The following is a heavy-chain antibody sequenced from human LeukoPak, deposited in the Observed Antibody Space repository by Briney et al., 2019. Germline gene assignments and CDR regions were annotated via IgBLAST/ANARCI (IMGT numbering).Heavy chain of an antibody. Sequence: GGSLRLSCAAYGFTLSGYDMNWIRQAPGKGLEWLSYMSASGSVKYYADSVKGRFTISRDDAKNSLYLQMNSLRAEDTAVYYCARDPRVRGVIHWGQGTLVTVSS. CDR1: GFTLSGYD. J-gene: IGHJ4*02. CDR2: MSASGSVK. V-gene: IGHV3-48*03. D-gene: IGHD3-10*01. CDR3: ARDPRVRGVIH.